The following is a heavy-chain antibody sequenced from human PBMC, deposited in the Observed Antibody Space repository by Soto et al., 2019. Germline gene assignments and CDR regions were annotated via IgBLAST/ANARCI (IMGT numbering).Heavy chain of an antibody. V-gene: IGHV4-34*01. J-gene: IGHJ4*02. CDR2: INHSGST. CDR1: GGSFSGYY. CDR3: ARGGNSGSYYSSGEHDN. D-gene: IGHD1-26*01. Sequence: SETLSLTCAAYGGSFSGYYWSWIRQPPGKGLEWIGEINHSGSTNYNPSLKSRVTISVDTSKNQFSLKLSSVTAADTAVYYCARGGNSGSYYSSGEHDNWGQGTLVTVSS.